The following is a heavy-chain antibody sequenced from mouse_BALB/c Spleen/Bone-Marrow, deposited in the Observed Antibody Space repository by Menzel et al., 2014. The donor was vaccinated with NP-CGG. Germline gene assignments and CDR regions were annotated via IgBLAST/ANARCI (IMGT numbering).Heavy chain of an antibody. Sequence: VQLQQSGPELVKPGASVKMSCKTSGYRFTTCVMHWVKQKPGQGLEWIGYINPYNDVTNYNEKFKGKATLTSDKSSSTSYMELSSLTSEDSAVYYCARNYGHWYFDVWGAGTTVTVSS. D-gene: IGHD1-1*02. CDR2: INPYNDVT. V-gene: IGHV1-14*01. CDR1: GYRFTTCV. CDR3: ARNYGHWYFDV. J-gene: IGHJ1*01.